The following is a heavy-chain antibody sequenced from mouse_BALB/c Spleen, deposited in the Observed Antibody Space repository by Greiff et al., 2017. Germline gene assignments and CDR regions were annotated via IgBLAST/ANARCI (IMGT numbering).Heavy chain of an antibody. CDR3: AREDSSVPFAY. J-gene: IGHJ3*01. CDR1: GYSITSGYS. D-gene: IGHD3-2*01. CDR2: ISYDGSN. V-gene: IGHV3-6*02. Sequence: EVKLQESGPGLVKPSQSLSLTCSVTGYSITSGYSWNWIRQFPGNKLEWMGYISYDGSNNYNPSLKNRISITRDTSKNQFFLKLNSVTTEDTATYYCAREDSSVPFAYWGQGTLVTVSA.